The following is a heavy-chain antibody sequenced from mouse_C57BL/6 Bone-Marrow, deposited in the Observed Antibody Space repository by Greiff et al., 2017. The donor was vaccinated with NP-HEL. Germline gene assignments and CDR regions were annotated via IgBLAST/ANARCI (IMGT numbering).Heavy chain of an antibody. CDR3: ARGGMERVYAMDY. CDR1: GFTFSDYG. J-gene: IGHJ4*01. V-gene: IGHV5-17*01. Sequence: EVHLVESGGGLVKPGGSLKLSCAASGFTFSDYGMHWVRQAPEKGLEWVAYISSGSSTIYYADTVQGRFTISRDNAKNTLFLQMTSLRSEDTAMYYCARGGMERVYAMDYWGQGTSVTVSS. D-gene: IGHD2-3*01. CDR2: ISSGSSTI.